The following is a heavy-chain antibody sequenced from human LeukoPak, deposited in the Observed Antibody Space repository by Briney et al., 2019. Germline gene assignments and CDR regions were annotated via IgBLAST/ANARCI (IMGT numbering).Heavy chain of an antibody. J-gene: IGHJ3*02. Sequence: PSETLSLTCTVSGGSISSSSYYWGWIRQPPGKGLEWIGSIYYSGSTYYNPSLKSRVTISVDTSKNQFSLKLSSVAAADTAVYYCARPSSGVEMATIGAFDIWGQGTMVTVSS. D-gene: IGHD5-24*01. V-gene: IGHV4-39*01. CDR3: ARPSSGVEMATIGAFDI. CDR2: IYYSGST. CDR1: GGSISSSSYY.